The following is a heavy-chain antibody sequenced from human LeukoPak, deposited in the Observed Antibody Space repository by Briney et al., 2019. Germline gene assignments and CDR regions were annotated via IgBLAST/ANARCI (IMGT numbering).Heavy chain of an antibody. CDR3: ARDRDSRWNFDL. CDR2: IKQDGSET. V-gene: IGHV3-7*01. CDR1: GFTFNTYT. D-gene: IGHD3-22*01. Sequence: PGGSLRLSCAASGFTFNTYTMNWVRQAPGKGLEWVASIKQDGSETYYVDSVKGRFTLSRDNAKNSLYLQMNSLRADDTAVYYCARDRDSRWNFDLWGRGTLVTVSS. J-gene: IGHJ2*01.